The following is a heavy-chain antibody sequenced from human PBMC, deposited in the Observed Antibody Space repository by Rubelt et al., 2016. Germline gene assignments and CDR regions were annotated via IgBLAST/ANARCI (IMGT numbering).Heavy chain of an antibody. J-gene: IGHJ6*02. Sequence: EVQLVESGGVVVQPGGSLRLSCAASGFTFDDYTMHWVRQAPGKGLEWVSLISWDGGSTYYADSVKGRFTISRDNSKNSLYLQMNSLRTEDTAVYYCAKENSAARTADYYYYGMDVWGQGTTVTVSS. CDR3: AKENSAARTADYYYYGMDV. CDR1: GFTFDDYT. CDR2: ISWDGGST. V-gene: IGHV3-43*01. D-gene: IGHD6-13*01.